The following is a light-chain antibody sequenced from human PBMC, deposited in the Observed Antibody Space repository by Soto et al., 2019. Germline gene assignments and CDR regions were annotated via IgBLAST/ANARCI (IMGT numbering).Light chain of an antibody. J-gene: IGKJ4*01. CDR1: QSVTSTY. V-gene: IGKV3D-20*02. CDR2: AAY. CDR3: QQRSNWPLT. Sequence: EVLMTQSPGALSLSPGERAARSCMASQSVTSTYLAWYQQRPGQAPRLLIYAAYSRATGIPARFSGSGFGTDFTLTISSLEPEDFAVYYCQQRSNWPLTFGGGTKVDIK.